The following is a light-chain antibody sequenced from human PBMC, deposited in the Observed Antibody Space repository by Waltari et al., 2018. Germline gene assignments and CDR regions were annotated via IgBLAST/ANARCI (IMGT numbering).Light chain of an antibody. V-gene: IGLV2-14*03. J-gene: IGLJ2*01. CDR2: DVN. Sequence: QSALTQPASVSGSPGQSITISCTGSSSDVGGDDFVSWYEDHPGQAPKVIIYDVNKRPSGFSDRCSGSKSGNTASLTISGLQAEDEATFYCSSQSTKNGVIFGGGTKVTVL. CDR3: SSQSTKNGVI. CDR1: SSDVGGDDF.